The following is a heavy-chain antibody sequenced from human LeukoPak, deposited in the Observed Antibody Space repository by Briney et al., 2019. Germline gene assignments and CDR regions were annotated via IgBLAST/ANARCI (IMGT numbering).Heavy chain of an antibody. J-gene: IGHJ5*02. CDR1: GYSFTSYW. V-gene: IGHV5-51*01. D-gene: IGHD6-13*01. CDR3: ARQRLNIIAAAGTVGDWFDP. Sequence: GESLKISCKGSGYSFTSYWIGWVRQMPGKGLDWMGIIYPGDSDTRYSPSFQGQVTISADKSISTAYLQWSSLKASDTAMYYCARQRLNIIAAAGTVGDWFDPWGQGTLVTVSS. CDR2: IYPGDSDT.